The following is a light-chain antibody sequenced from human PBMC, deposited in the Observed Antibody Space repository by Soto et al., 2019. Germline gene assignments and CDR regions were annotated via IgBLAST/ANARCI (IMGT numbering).Light chain of an antibody. CDR3: QQYGSSLLT. J-gene: IGKJ4*01. Sequence: EIVLTQSPGTLSLSPGERATLSCRASQSISSSYLAWYQQKPVQAPRLLIYGISSRATGIPDRFSGSGSGTDFTLTISRLEPEDFAVYYCQQYGSSLLTFGGGTKVEI. V-gene: IGKV3-20*01. CDR2: GIS. CDR1: QSISSSY.